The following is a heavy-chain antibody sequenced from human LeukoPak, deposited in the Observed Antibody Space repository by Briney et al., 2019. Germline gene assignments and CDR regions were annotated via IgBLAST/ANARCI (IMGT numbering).Heavy chain of an antibody. D-gene: IGHD2-2*01. CDR3: ARVGCCSSTSCHGFED. CDR2: IKQDVSEK. Sequence: SGGSLRLSCAASGFTFSSYWMSWVRQAPGKGLEWVSNIKQDVSEKYYVDSVKRRFTRSRDNAKNSLYLQMNRLRAQNTAVYYCARVGCCSSTSCHGFEDWGQGTLVTVSS. CDR1: GFTFSSYW. V-gene: IGHV3-7*01. J-gene: IGHJ4*02.